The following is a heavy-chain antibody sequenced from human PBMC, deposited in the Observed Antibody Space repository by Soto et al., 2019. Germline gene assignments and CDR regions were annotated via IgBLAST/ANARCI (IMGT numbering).Heavy chain of an antibody. CDR3: AREYTQSKNPSYYYMDV. CDR1: GGSISSYY. D-gene: IGHD2-15*01. J-gene: IGHJ6*03. Sequence: SETLSLTCTVSGGSISSYYWSWIRQPPGKGLEWIGYIYYSGSTNYNPSRKSRVTISVDTSKNQFSLQLSSVTAADTAVYYCAREYTQSKNPSYYYMDVWGKGTTVTVSS. V-gene: IGHV4-59*01. CDR2: IYYSGST.